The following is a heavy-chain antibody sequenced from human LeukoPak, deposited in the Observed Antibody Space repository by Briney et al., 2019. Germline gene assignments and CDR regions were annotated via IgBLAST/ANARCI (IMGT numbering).Heavy chain of an antibody. CDR1: GGSIIGSRYY. CDR3: ARDHVGATPFDY. D-gene: IGHD1-26*01. V-gene: IGHV4-39*07. CDR2: IYYSGST. Sequence: SSETLSLTCTVFGGSIIGSRYYWGWIRQPPEEGLEWIGSIYYSGSTYYNPSLESRVTISVDTSKNQFSLRLSSVTAADTAVYYCARDHVGATPFDYWGQGTLVTVSS. J-gene: IGHJ4*02.